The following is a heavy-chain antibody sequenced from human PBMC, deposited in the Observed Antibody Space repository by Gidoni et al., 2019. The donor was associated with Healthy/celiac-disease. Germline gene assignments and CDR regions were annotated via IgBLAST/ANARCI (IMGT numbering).Heavy chain of an antibody. CDR2: ISGRGGST. D-gene: IGHD2-2*01. J-gene: IGHJ6*02. CDR1: GFTFSSYA. CDR3: AKGGGCSSTSCLKYYYYYGMDV. V-gene: IGHV3-23*01. Sequence: EVQLLESGGGLVQPGGSLRLSCAASGFTFSSYAMSWVRQAPGKGLEWVSAISGRGGSTYYADSVKGRFTISRDNSKNTLYLQMNSLRAEDTAVYYCAKGGGCSSTSCLKYYYYYGMDVWGQGTTVTVSS.